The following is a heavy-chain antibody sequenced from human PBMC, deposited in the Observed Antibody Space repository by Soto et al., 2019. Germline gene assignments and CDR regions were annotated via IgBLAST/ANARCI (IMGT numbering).Heavy chain of an antibody. Sequence: PGGSLRLSCAASGFTFSSYAMSWVRQAPGKGLEWVSAISGSGGSTYYADSVKGRFTISRDNSKNTLYLQMNSLRAEDTAVYYCAKDSLPGIGYCSGGSCYSADYWGQGTLVTVSS. J-gene: IGHJ4*02. CDR3: AKDSLPGIGYCSGGSCYSADY. CDR1: GFTFSSYA. V-gene: IGHV3-23*01. CDR2: ISGSGGST. D-gene: IGHD2-15*01.